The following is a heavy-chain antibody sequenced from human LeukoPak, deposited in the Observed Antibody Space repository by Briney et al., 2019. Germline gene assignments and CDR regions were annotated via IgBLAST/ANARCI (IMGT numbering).Heavy chain of an antibody. CDR2: ISYDGSNK. D-gene: IGHD2-21*02. CDR1: GFTLSSYA. J-gene: IGHJ6*02. V-gene: IGHV3-30-3*01. Sequence: PGRSLRLSCAASGFTLSSYAMHSVGQAPGTGREWVAVISYDGSNKYYADSVKGRFTISRDNSKNTLYLQMNSLRAEDTAVYYCARVPVVTSSYGMDVWGQGTTVTVSS. CDR3: ARVPVVTSSYGMDV.